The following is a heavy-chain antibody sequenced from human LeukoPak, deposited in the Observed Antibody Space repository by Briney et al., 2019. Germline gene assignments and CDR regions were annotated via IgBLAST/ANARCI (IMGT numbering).Heavy chain of an antibody. CDR1: GFTFSSYG. V-gene: IGHV3-23*01. D-gene: IGHD3-22*01. J-gene: IGHJ1*01. CDR2: ISGSGGST. Sequence: GGSLRLSCAASGFTFSSYGMSWVRQAPGKGLEWVSAISGSGGSTYYADSVKGRFTISRDNSKNTLYLQMNSLRAEDTAVYYCAKGARITMMVVVIRSYEYFQHWGQGTLVTVSS. CDR3: AKGARITMMVVVIRSYEYFQH.